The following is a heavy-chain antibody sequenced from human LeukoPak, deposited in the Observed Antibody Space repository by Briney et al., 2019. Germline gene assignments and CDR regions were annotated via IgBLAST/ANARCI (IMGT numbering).Heavy chain of an antibody. CDR3: ARRAGAYSHPYDY. D-gene: IGHD4/OR15-4a*01. V-gene: IGHV3-53*01. CDR1: GFTFSYYW. Sequence: PGGSLRLSCAASGFTFSYYWMSWVRQAPGKGLEWVSFIYSDNTHYSDSVKGRFTISRDNSKNTLYLQMNSLRAEDTAVYYCARRAGAYSHPYDYWGQGTLVTVSS. J-gene: IGHJ4*02. CDR2: IYSDNT.